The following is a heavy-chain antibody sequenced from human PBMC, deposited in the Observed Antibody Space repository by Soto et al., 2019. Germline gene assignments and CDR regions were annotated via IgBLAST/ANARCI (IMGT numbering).Heavy chain of an antibody. V-gene: IGHV1-69*01. Sequence: QVQLVQSGAEVKKPGSSVKVSYKTSRGTFNKYAFNWVRQAPGQGLEWMGWIIPIFSSRNYAEKFQGRVTITADDSTSTAYMELRSLRFEDTAVYYCARGETYLGVWGQGTTVTVSS. CDR1: RGTFNKYA. CDR3: ARGETYLGV. D-gene: IGHD3-16*01. CDR2: IIPIFSSR. J-gene: IGHJ6*02.